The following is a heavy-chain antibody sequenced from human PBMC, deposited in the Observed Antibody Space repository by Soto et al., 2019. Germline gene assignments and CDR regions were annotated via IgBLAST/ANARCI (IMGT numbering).Heavy chain of an antibody. D-gene: IGHD1-1*01. Sequence: PGGSLRLSCAASGFTFTNYWMHWVRQVPGKGLVWVSRIDGVGTGTSYSDSVRGRFTISRDNAENTLYLQMNSLRAEDMAVYYCARRGMSTTDYWGQGTPVTVSS. CDR3: ARRGMSTTDY. J-gene: IGHJ4*02. CDR1: GFTFTNYW. CDR2: IDGVGTGT. V-gene: IGHV3-74*01.